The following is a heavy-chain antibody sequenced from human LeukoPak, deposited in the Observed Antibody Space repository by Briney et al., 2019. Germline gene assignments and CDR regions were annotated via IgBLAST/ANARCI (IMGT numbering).Heavy chain of an antibody. V-gene: IGHV4-31*03. D-gene: IGHD3-22*01. Sequence: SETLSLTCTVSGGSISSGDHFWSWIRQHPGKGLEGIGYIYYSGTTYYNRSLKSRVTISVDTSKNHFSLKLTSVTAPDTAVYYCARVHGSGYKIYNWFDPWGQGTLVTVAS. CDR1: GGSISSGDHF. J-gene: IGHJ5*02. CDR2: IYYSGTT. CDR3: ARVHGSGYKIYNWFDP.